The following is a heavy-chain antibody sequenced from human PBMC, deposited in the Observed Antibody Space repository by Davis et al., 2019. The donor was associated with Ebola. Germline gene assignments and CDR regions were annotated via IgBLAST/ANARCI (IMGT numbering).Heavy chain of an antibody. V-gene: IGHV1-2*04. CDR1: GYTFTGYY. J-gene: IGHJ5*02. D-gene: IGHD2-15*01. CDR2: INPNSGGT. Sequence: AASVKVSCKASGYTFTGYYMHWVRQAPGQGLEWMGWINPNSGGTNYAQKFQGWVTMTRDTSSSTAYMELSRLRSDDTAVYYCAREESCSGGSCYDSAHWFDPWGQGTLVTVSS. CDR3: AREESCSGGSCYDSAHWFDP.